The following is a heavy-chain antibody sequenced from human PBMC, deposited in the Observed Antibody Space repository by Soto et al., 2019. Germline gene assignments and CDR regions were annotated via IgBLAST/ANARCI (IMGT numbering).Heavy chain of an antibody. CDR1: GGTFSSYA. CDR3: ARVRFKDCSSTSCYRGGDAFDI. J-gene: IGHJ3*02. Sequence: SVKVSCKASGGTFSSYAISWVRQAPGQGLEWMGGIIPIFGTANYAQKFQGRVTITADKSTSTAYMELSSLRSEDTAVYYCARVRFKDCSSTSCYRGGDAFDIWGQGTMVTVS. CDR2: IIPIFGTA. D-gene: IGHD2-2*02. V-gene: IGHV1-69*06.